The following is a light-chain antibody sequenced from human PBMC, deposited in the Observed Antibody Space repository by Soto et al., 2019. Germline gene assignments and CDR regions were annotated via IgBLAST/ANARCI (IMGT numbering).Light chain of an antibody. V-gene: IGKV1-5*01. CDR2: HAY. J-gene: IGKJ4*01. CDR3: QQYNSYPLT. CDR1: QDIKNY. Sequence: DIQVTQSPSSLSASVGDRVTITCRASQDIKNYLNWYQRKPGAAPRLLIYHAYSLESGVPSRFSGSGSGTEFTLTISSLQPDDFATYYCQQYNSYPLTFGGGTKVDIK.